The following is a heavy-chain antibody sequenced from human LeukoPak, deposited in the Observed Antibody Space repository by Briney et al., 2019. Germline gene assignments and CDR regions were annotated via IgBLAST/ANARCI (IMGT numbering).Heavy chain of an antibody. CDR3: ARGYSRAAFDI. D-gene: IGHD2-15*01. CDR1: GFTFSSYW. J-gene: IGHJ3*02. V-gene: IGHV3-7*01. Sequence: GGSLRLSCAVSGFTFSSYWMNWVRQAPGKGLEWVANIRQDGSEKYYVDSVKGRFTISRDNAKNSLYLQMNSLRAEDTALYYCARGYSRAAFDIWGQGTVVAVSS. CDR2: IRQDGSEK.